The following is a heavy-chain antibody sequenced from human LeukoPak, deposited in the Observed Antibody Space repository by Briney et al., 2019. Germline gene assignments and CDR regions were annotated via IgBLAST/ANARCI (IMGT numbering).Heavy chain of an antibody. CDR3: AREMDYYDSRPIDY. V-gene: IGHV3-48*03. CDR1: GFTFDDYA. Sequence: GGSLRLSCAASGFTFDDYAMHWVRQAPGKCLEWVSYISSSDSTIYYADSVKGRFTISRDNAKNSLYLQMNRLRAEDTAVYYCAREMDYYDSRPIDYCGEGTLVTVSS. CDR2: ISSSDSTI. D-gene: IGHD3-22*01. J-gene: IGHJ4*02.